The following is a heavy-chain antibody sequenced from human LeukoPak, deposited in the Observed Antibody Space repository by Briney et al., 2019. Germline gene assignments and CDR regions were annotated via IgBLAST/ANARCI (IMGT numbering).Heavy chain of an antibody. D-gene: IGHD6-13*01. V-gene: IGHV1-69*04. CDR3: ARVPTQLVPPYYYYGMDV. J-gene: IGHJ6*02. CDR2: IIPILGIA. Sequence: ASVTVSCKASGGTFSSYAISWVRQAPGQGLEWMGRIIPILGIANYAQKFQGRVTITADKSTSTAYMELSSLRSEDTAVYYCARVPTQLVPPYYYYGMDVWGQGTTVTVSS. CDR1: GGTFSSYA.